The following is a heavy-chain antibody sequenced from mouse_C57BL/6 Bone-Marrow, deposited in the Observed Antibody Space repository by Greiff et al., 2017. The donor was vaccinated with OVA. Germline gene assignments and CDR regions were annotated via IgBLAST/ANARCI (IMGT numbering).Heavy chain of an antibody. CDR1: GYTFTSYW. V-gene: IGHV1-5*01. Sequence: VQLQQSGTVLARPGASVKMSCKTSGYTFTSYWMHWVKQRPGQGLEWIGAIYPGNSDTSYNQKFKGKAKLTAVTSASTAYLELSSLTNEDSAVYYCTRGGYYPAWFAYWGQGTLVTVSA. CDR3: TRGGYYPAWFAY. D-gene: IGHD2-3*01. CDR2: IYPGNSDT. J-gene: IGHJ3*01.